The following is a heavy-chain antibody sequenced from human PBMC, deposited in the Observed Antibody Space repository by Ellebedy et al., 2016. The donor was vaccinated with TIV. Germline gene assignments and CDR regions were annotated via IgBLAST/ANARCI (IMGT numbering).Heavy chain of an antibody. Sequence: AASVKVSCKASGYAFTNHPMNWVRQAPGQGLEWMGWINTNTGNPTYAQGFTGRFVLSLDTSVTTAYLQISSLKAGDTAVYYFARGARRYSYGGGDSDYWGQGNLGTGSS. J-gene: IGHJ4*02. CDR3: ARGARRYSYGGGDSDY. V-gene: IGHV7-4-1*02. CDR2: INTNTGNP. D-gene: IGHD5-18*01. CDR1: GYAFTNHP.